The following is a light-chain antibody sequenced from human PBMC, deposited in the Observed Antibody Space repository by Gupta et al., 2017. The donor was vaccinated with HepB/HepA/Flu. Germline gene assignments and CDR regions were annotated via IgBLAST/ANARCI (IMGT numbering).Light chain of an antibody. Sequence: IQLTHSPSFLSASVGDRVTITCRASQGISSYVDWYQHRPGKAPKVLVYTASTLQSGVPSRFSGSGSGTEFTLTISTLQPEDFATYYCQQLNSYPLTFGGGTKVEIK. CDR1: QGISSY. V-gene: IGKV1-9*01. J-gene: IGKJ4*01. CDR2: TAS. CDR3: QQLNSYPLT.